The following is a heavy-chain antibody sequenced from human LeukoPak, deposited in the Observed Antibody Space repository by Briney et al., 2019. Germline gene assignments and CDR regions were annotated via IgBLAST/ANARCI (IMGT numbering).Heavy chain of an antibody. J-gene: IGHJ4*02. CDR1: GDSVSSNSAA. CDR3: ARERDYYDSSGYQLDY. Sequence: SHTLSLTYAISGDSVSSNSAAWNWITQSPSRGLEWLGRTYYRSKWYNDYAVSVKSRITINPDTSKNQFSLQLNSVTPEDTAVYYCARERDYYDSSGYQLDYWGQGTLVTVSS. V-gene: IGHV6-1*01. D-gene: IGHD3-22*01. CDR2: TYYRSKWYN.